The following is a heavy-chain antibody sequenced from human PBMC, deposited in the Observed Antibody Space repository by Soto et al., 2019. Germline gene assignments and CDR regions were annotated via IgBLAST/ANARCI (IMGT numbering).Heavy chain of an antibody. CDR2: IYHSGST. J-gene: IGHJ4*02. D-gene: IGHD2-21*02. CDR3: ARRGGGVVLTATTPFDY. CDR1: SGSISTANW. V-gene: IGHV4-4*02. Sequence: QVPLQESGPRLVRPSGTLSLTCTVSSGSISTANWWSWVRQPPGRGLEWIGEIYHSGSTNYNLSLKSRVTLSVDKSKNQFSLRLSSVTAADPAMYYCARRGGGVVLTATTPFDYWGQGTRVTVSS.